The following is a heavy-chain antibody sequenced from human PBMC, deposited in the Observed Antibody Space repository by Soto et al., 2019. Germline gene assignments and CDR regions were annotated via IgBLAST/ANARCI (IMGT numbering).Heavy chain of an antibody. V-gene: IGHV3-15*01. D-gene: IGHD1-26*01. Sequence: EVQLVESGGGLVKPGGSLRLSCAASGSTFTNAWMSWVRQAPGKGLEWVGRIKSKTDGGTTDYAAPVKGRFTISRDDSKNTLYLQMNSLKTEDTAVYYCTTVAAGSTLPYDYWGQGTLVTVSS. CDR1: GSTFTNAW. CDR3: TTVAAGSTLPYDY. CDR2: IKSKTDGGTT. J-gene: IGHJ4*02.